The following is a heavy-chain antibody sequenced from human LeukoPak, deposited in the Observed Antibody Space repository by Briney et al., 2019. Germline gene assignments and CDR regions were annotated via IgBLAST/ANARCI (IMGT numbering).Heavy chain of an antibody. CDR2: IYHSGST. J-gene: IGHJ3*02. D-gene: IGHD3-22*01. CDR3: ARSYDSSGFHAFDI. V-gene: IGHV4-59*08. CDR1: GGSISSYY. Sequence: SETLSLTCTVSGGSISSYYWSWIRQPPGKGLEWIGSIYHSGSTYYNPSLKSRVTISVDTSKNQFSLKLSSVTAADTAVYYCARSYDSSGFHAFDIWGQGTMVTVSS.